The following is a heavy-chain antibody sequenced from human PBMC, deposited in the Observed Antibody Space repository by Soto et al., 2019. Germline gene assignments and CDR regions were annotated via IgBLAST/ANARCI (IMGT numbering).Heavy chain of an antibody. V-gene: IGHV4-30-4*01. D-gene: IGHD2-15*01. CDR3: ARVGGYCSGGSCYQHNWFDP. J-gene: IGHJ5*02. Sequence: QVQLQESGPGLVKPSQTLSLTYTVSGGSISSGDYYWSWIRQPPGKGLEWIGYIYYSGSTYYNPSLKSRVTISVDTSKNQFSLKLSSVTAADTAVYYCARVGGYCSGGSCYQHNWFDPWGQGTLVTVSS. CDR1: GGSISSGDYY. CDR2: IYYSGST.